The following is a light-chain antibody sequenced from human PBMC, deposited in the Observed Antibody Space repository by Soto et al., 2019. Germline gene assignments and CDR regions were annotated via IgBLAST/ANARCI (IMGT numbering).Light chain of an antibody. CDR2: SNN. CDR1: SYNIGSNT. CDR3: AAWDDSLSYV. J-gene: IGLJ1*01. V-gene: IGLV1-44*01. Sequence: QSVLTQPPSASGTPGQRVTISCSGSSYNIGSNTVTWYQQLPGTAPKLLIYSNNQRPSGVPDRFSGSKSGTSASLAISGLQSEDEADYYCAAWDDSLSYVFGTATQLTVL.